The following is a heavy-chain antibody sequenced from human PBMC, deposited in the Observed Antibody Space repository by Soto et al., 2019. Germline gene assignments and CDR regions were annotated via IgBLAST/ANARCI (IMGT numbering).Heavy chain of an antibody. CDR1: GFTFSSYA. CDR2: ISGSGGST. Sequence: EVQLLESGGGLVQPGGSLRLSCAASGFTFSSYAMSWVRQAPGKGLEWVSAISGSGGSTYYADSVKGRFTISRDNAKNTLYLQMNRLRAGDTAVYYCAKRNWGGWYFDLWGRGTLVTVSS. CDR3: AKRNWGGWYFDL. V-gene: IGHV3-23*01. J-gene: IGHJ2*01. D-gene: IGHD7-27*01.